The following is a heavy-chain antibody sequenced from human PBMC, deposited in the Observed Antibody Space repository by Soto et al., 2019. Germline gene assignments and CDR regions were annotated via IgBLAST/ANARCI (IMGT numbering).Heavy chain of an antibody. V-gene: IGHV3-23*01. CDR2: FSFYGCRDNT. CDR1: GFTFSSYD. Sequence: EVQLLESGGGLVQPGGSLRLSCVGSGFTFSSYDMTWVRQAPGKGLEWVSGFSFYGCRDNTYYADSVKGRLTIFRDNSRDTVYLQMDSMRVEDTAVCYCEKFLYNIKGGPNDRWCQGPVVTVYS. CDR3: EKFLYNIKGGPNDR. J-gene: IGHJ4*02. D-gene: IGHD1-20*01.